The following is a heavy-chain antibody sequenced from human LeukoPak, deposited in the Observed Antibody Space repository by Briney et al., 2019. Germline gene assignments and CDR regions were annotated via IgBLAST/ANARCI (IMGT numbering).Heavy chain of an antibody. CDR1: GFTFSIYA. Sequence: GGSLRLSCAASGFTFSIYAMNWVRQAPGKGLEWVSTISASGDILYYADSVKGRFTISRDKSKSTLSLQMNSLRAEDTAIYYCAKMMVPAAIDLYQFDSWGLGTPVTVSS. V-gene: IGHV3-23*01. CDR2: ISASGDIL. CDR3: AKMMVPAAIDLYQFDS. J-gene: IGHJ4*02. D-gene: IGHD2-2*01.